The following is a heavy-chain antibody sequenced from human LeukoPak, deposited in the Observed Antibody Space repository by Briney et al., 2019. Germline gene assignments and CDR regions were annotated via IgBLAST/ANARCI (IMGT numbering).Heavy chain of an antibody. CDR3: AREESSDPAYFDY. J-gene: IGHJ4*02. D-gene: IGHD2-21*02. CDR1: GFTFSSYW. CDR2: IKKDGSEK. V-gene: IGHV3-7*01. Sequence: GSLRLSCAASGFTFSSYWMSWVRQAPGKGLEWVANIKKDGSEKYYVDSVKGRFTISRDNAKNSLYLQMNSLRAEDTAVYYCAREESSDPAYFDYWGQGTLVTVSS.